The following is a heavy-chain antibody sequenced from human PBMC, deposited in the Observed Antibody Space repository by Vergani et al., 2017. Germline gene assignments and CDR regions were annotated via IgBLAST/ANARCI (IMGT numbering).Heavy chain of an antibody. Sequence: VHLEESGPGLVKPPGTLSLTCAVSGDSISSNNCWTWVRQPPGKGLEWIGEICHTEDTKYSPSLKSRVTVSVDTSKSQFSLKLNSVTVADTAVYYCARSRPYCTSGSCPAIWGQGTLVTVSS. D-gene: IGHD2-15*01. V-gene: IGHV4-4*03. CDR3: ARSRPYCTSGSCPAI. CDR2: ICHTEDT. CDR1: GDSISSNNC. J-gene: IGHJ4*02.